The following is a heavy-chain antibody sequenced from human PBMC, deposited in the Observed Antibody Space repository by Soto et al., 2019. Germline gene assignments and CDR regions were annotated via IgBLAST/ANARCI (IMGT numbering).Heavy chain of an antibody. CDR3: AREGGYYDFWSGYPDYYYYYGMDV. D-gene: IGHD3-3*01. J-gene: IGHJ6*02. Sequence: GASVKVSCKASGYTFTGYYMHWVRQAPGQGLEWMGWINPNSGGTNYAQKFQGWVTMTRDTSISTAYMELSRLRSDDTAVYYCAREGGYYDFWSGYPDYYYYYGMDVWGQGTTVTVSS. CDR1: GYTFTGYY. V-gene: IGHV1-2*04. CDR2: INPNSGGT.